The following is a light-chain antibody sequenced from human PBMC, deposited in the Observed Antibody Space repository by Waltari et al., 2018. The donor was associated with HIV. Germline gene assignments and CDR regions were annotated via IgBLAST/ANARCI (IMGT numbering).Light chain of an antibody. V-gene: IGLV2-23*02. Sequence: QSALTQPASLSGPPGQSMTIPCTGTSSDFGSYTLVSWYQQHHGKAPKLMIYEVSKRPSGVSNRFSGSKSGNTASLTISGLQAEDEADYYCCSYAGTSTVVFGGGTKLTVL. CDR1: SSDFGSYTL. CDR3: CSYAGTSTVV. CDR2: EVS. J-gene: IGLJ2*01.